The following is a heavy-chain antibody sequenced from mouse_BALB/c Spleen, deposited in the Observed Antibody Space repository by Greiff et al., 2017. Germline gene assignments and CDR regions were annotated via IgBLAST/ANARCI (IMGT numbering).Heavy chain of an antibody. CDR1: GFTFSSYA. CDR3: ARDGLGRGYYFDY. CDR2: ISSGGSYT. J-gene: IGHJ2*01. Sequence: EVQGVESGGGLVKPGGSLKLSCAASGFTFSSYAMSWVRQSPEKRLEWVAEISSGGSYTYYPDTVTGRFTISRDNAKNTLYLEMSSLRSEDTAMYYCARDGLGRGYYFDYWGQGTTLTVSS. V-gene: IGHV5-9-4*01. D-gene: IGHD4-1*01.